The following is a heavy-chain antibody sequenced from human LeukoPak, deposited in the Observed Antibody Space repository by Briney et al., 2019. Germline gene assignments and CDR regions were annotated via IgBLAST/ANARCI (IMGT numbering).Heavy chain of an antibody. CDR2: IYHSGST. D-gene: IGHD3-22*01. Sequence: SETLSLTCIVSGGSISSYYWSWIRQPPGKGLEWVWSIYHSGSTYYNPSLKSRVTISVDTSNNHFSLKLSSVTAADTAVYYCAREGATYYYDTSGYRPPSGYWGQGTLVTVSS. V-gene: IGHV4-59*12. J-gene: IGHJ4*02. CDR3: AREGATYYYDTSGYRPPSGY. CDR1: GGSISSYY.